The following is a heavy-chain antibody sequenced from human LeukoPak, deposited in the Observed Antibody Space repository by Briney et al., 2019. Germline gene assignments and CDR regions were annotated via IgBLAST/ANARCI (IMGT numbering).Heavy chain of an antibody. CDR3: ASRPLYDSSGYYYGR. Sequence: SGTLSLTCAVYGASFSGYYWSWIRQPPGKGLEWIGEINHSGSTNYNPSLKSRVTISVDTSKNQFSLKLSSVTAADTAVYYCASRPLYDSSGYYYGRWGQGTLVTVSS. CDR2: INHSGST. D-gene: IGHD3-22*01. V-gene: IGHV4-34*01. CDR1: GASFSGYY. J-gene: IGHJ4*02.